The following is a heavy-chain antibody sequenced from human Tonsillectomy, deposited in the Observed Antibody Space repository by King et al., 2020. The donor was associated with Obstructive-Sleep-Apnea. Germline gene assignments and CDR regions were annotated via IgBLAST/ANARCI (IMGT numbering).Heavy chain of an antibody. J-gene: IGHJ6*02. CDR3: ARSGRGGPIGYGMDV. Sequence: VQLQESGPGLVKPSETLSLTCTVSGDSISNYYWSWIRQPPGKGLEWIGYIYYSGNTNYNPSLKSRVTISVDTSKNQVSLKLSSVTAADTAVYYCARSGRGGPIGYGMDVWGQGTTVTVSS. CDR1: GDSISNYY. D-gene: IGHD3-10*01. V-gene: IGHV4-59*12. CDR2: IYYSGNT.